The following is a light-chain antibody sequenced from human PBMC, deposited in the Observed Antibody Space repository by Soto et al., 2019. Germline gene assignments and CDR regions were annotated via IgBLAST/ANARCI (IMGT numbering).Light chain of an antibody. J-gene: IGKJ1*01. CDR2: KAS. Sequence: DIQMTQSPSTLSASVGDRVTITCRASQSISSWLAWYQQKPGKAPKLLIYKASILESGVPSRFSGSGSGTEFTLNISSLQPDDFATYYCQQYNSYSWTFGQGTKVEIK. CDR3: QQYNSYSWT. CDR1: QSISSW. V-gene: IGKV1-5*03.